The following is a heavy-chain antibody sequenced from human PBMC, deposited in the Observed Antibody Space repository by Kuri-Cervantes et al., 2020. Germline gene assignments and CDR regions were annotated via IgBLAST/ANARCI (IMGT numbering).Heavy chain of an antibody. D-gene: IGHD6-19*01. CDR3: ARDSRYSSGWYLGTY. CDR1: GGSVSSGSYY. Sequence: SETLSFTCTVSGGSVSSGSYYWSWIRQPPGKGLEWIGYIYYSGSTNYNPSLKSRVTISVDTSKNQFSLKLSSVTAADTAVYYCARDSRYSSGWYLGTYWGQGTLVTVSS. J-gene: IGHJ4*02. V-gene: IGHV4-61*01. CDR2: IYYSGST.